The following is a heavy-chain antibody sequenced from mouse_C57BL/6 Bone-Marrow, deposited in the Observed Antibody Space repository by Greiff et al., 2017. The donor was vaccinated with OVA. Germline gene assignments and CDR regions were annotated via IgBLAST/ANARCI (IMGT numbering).Heavy chain of an antibody. Sequence: VHVKQSGAELVRPGASVKLSCTASGSNIKDDYMHWVKQRPEQGLEWIGWIDPENGDTEYASKFQGKATITADTSSNTAYLQLSSLTSEDTAVYYCTTRTGGNYFDYWGQGTTLTVSS. CDR2: IDPENGDT. CDR1: GSNIKDDY. D-gene: IGHD4-1*01. CDR3: TTRTGGNYFDY. J-gene: IGHJ2*01. V-gene: IGHV14-4*01.